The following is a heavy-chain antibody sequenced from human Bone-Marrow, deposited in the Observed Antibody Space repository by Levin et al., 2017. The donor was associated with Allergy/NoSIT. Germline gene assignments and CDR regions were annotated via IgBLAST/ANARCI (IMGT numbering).Heavy chain of an antibody. CDR1: GYTFTGYY. D-gene: IGHD2-8*01. Sequence: GASVKVSCKASGYTFTGYYMHWVRQAPGQGLEWMGWINPNSGGTNYAQKFQGRVTMTRDTSISTAYMELSRLRSDDTAVYYCASTRDCTNGVCPRVVYYYGMDVWGQGTTVTVSS. J-gene: IGHJ6*02. V-gene: IGHV1-2*02. CDR2: INPNSGGT. CDR3: ASTRDCTNGVCPRVVYYYGMDV.